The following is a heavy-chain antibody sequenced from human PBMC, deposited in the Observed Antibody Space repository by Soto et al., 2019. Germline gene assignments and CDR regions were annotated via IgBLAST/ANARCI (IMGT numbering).Heavy chain of an antibody. CDR2: ITPLFGTP. D-gene: IGHD3-22*01. CDR3: ARQFDYDTSGYYYAY. J-gene: IGHJ4*02. V-gene: IGHV1-69*13. Sequence: ASVKVSCKASGGTFNKYAIDWVRQAPGQGLEWMGGITPLFGTPNYAQRFQGRVTISADEVTSTAYMELRSLRSDDTGVYYCARQFDYDTSGYYYAYWGQGTLVTVSS. CDR1: GGTFNKYA.